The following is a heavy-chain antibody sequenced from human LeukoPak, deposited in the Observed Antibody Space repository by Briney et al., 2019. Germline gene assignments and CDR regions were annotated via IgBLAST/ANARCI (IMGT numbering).Heavy chain of an antibody. V-gene: IGHV1-69*06. J-gene: IGHJ4*02. CDR3: ARAPYSGGYLDH. Sequence: GSSVKVSCKASGGTFSSYAISWVRQAPGQGLEWMGGIIPIFGTANYAQKFQGRVTITADKSTSTAYMELSSLRSEDTAVYYCARAPYSGGYLDHWGQGTLVTISS. D-gene: IGHD1-26*01. CDR1: GGTFSSYA. CDR2: IIPIFGTA.